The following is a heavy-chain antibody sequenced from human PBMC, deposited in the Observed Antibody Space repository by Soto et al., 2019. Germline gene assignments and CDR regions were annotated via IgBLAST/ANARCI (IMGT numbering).Heavy chain of an antibody. CDR2: ISGSGGIT. CDR3: ARDGAAAGTFYGMDV. CDR1: GFTFSNYA. J-gene: IGHJ6*02. Sequence: PGGSLRLSCAASGFTFSNYAMTWVRQAPGKGLEWVSSISGSGGITYYADSVKGRLTISRDNSKNSLYLQMHSLRAEDTAVYYCARDGAAAGTFYGMDVWGQGTTVTVSS. D-gene: IGHD6-13*01. V-gene: IGHV3-23*01.